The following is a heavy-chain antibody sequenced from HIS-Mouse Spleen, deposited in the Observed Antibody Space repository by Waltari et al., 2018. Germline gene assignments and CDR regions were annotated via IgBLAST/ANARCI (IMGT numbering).Heavy chain of an antibody. CDR1: GGSISSSSYY. J-gene: IGHJ2*01. V-gene: IGHV4-39*07. CDR3: AREIPYSSSWYDWYFDL. Sequence: QLQLQESGPGLVKPSETLSLTCTVPGGSISSSSYYWGWIRPPPGKGLEWIGSIYYSGSTYYNPSLKSRVTISVDTSKNQFSLKLSSVTAADTAVYYCAREIPYSSSWYDWYFDLWGRGTPVTVSS. CDR2: IYYSGST. D-gene: IGHD6-13*01.